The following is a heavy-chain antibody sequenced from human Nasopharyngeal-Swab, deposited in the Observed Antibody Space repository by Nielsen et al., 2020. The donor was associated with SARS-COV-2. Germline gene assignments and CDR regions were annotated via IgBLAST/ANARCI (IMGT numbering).Heavy chain of an antibody. D-gene: IGHD3-22*01. V-gene: IGHV3-21*01. J-gene: IGHJ3*01. CDR2: ISSSSSYI. Sequence: GESLKISCAASGFTFSSYPMSWVRQSPGKGLEWVSSISSSSSYIDYADSLKGRFTVSRDNAKNSLYLQMNSLRAEDTAVYYCAKDQFLRYYHSSKCRDAFDVWGQGATVIVSS. CDR3: AKDQFLRYYHSSKCRDAFDV. CDR1: GFTFSSYP.